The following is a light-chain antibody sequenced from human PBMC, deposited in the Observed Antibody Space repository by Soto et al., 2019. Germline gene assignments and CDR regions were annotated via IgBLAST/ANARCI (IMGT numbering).Light chain of an antibody. CDR2: DVT. Sequence: QSALTQPASVSGSPGQSITISCTGTSSDVGGYIYVSWYQQHPGKAPKLMIYDVTSRPSGVSYRFSGSKSGNTASLTISGLQAEDEVDYYFSSYATSSSEVFGTGTKVTV. V-gene: IGLV2-14*01. J-gene: IGLJ1*01. CDR1: SSDVGGYIY. CDR3: SSYATSSSEV.